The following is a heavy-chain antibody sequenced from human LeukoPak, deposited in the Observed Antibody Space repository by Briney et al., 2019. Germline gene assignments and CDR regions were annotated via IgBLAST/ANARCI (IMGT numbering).Heavy chain of an antibody. J-gene: IGHJ3*02. CDR3: AKVPHYGDYVI. CDR2: ISGRGGGT. Sequence: GGSLRLSCAASGFTFSSYARSWVPQARGKGVECVSAISGRGGGTYYADSVRGRFTISRDNSKNTMYLQMNSLRAEDTAVYYCAKVPHYGDYVIWGQGTMVTVSS. D-gene: IGHD4-17*01. CDR1: GFTFSSYA. V-gene: IGHV3-23*01.